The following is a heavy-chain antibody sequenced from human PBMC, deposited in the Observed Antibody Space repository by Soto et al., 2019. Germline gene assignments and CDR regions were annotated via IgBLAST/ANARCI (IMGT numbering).Heavy chain of an antibody. J-gene: IGHJ4*02. CDR1: GYTFTSYG. CDR2: ISAYNGNT. V-gene: IGHV1-18*01. D-gene: IGHD6-13*01. CDR3: ARDPRYLDSSSWEQILDY. Sequence: GASVKVSCKASGYTFTSYGISWVRQAPGQGLEWMGWISAYNGNTNYAQKLQGRVTMTTDTSTSTAYMELRSLRSDDTAVYYCARDPRYLDSSSWEQILDYWGQGTLVT.